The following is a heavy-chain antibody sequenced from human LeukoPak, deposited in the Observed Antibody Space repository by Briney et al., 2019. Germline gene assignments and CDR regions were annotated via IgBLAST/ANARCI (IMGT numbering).Heavy chain of an antibody. D-gene: IGHD6-19*01. V-gene: IGHV3-23*01. CDR3: AKRRGIAVAAIDY. CDR2: ISGSGGST. Sequence: GGSLRLSCAASGFTFSSYGMSWVRQAPGKGLEWVSAISGSGGSTYYADSVKGRFTISRDNSKNTLCLQMNSLRAEDTAVYYCAKRRGIAVAAIDYWGQGTLVTVSS. CDR1: GFTFSSYG. J-gene: IGHJ4*02.